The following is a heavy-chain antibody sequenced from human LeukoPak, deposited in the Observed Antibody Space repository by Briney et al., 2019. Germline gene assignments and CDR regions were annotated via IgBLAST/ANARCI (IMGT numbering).Heavy chain of an antibody. J-gene: IGHJ6*03. CDR3: ARSGFWDGYSYYNMDV. Sequence: PGGSLRLSCAASGLTVSDNYVSWVRQAPGKGLEWVSAIYTSGHTVYADSVKGRFIISKDNSNKIYLQMNSLRAADTAIYYCARSGFWDGYSYYNMDVWGKGTTVTVSS. CDR1: GLTVSDNY. CDR2: IYTSGHT. D-gene: IGHD3-3*01. V-gene: IGHV3-53*01.